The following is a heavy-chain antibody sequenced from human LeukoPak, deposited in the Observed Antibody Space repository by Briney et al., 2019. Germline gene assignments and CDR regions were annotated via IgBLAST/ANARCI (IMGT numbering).Heavy chain of an antibody. CDR3: ARETESYGDYVDY. Sequence: SVKVSCKASGGTFSSYAISWVRQAPGQGLEWMGGIIPIFGTANYAQKFQGRVTITTDESTSTAYMELSSRRSEDTAVYYCARETESYGDYVDYWGQGTLVTVSS. CDR2: IIPIFGTA. V-gene: IGHV1-69*05. CDR1: GGTFSSYA. D-gene: IGHD4-17*01. J-gene: IGHJ4*02.